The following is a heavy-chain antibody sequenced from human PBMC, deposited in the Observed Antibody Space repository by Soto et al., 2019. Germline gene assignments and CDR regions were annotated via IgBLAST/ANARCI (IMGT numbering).Heavy chain of an antibody. V-gene: IGHV4-30-2*01. Sequence: QLQLQESGSGLVKPSQTLSLTCAVSGGSISSGGYSWSWIRQPPGKGLEWIGYIYHSGSTYYNPSLKSRVTISVDRSKNQFSLKLSSLTAADTAVYYCARGSVGVWGSYRLDYWGQGTLVTVSS. CDR3: ARGSVGVWGSYRLDY. CDR2: IYHSGST. CDR1: GGSISSGGYS. J-gene: IGHJ4*02. D-gene: IGHD3-16*02.